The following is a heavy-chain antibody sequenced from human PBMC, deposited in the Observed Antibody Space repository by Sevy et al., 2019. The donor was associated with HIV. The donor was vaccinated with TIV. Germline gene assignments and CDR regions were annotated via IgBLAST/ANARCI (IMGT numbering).Heavy chain of an antibody. Sequence: GGSLRLSCAASGFTFSSHGMHWVRQAPGKGLEWVAVMSYDGSYKCYGDSVKGRFTISRDDSKNTLYLQMNSLRPEDTAMYYCARDSGYSINWYPAYWGQGTLVTVSS. J-gene: IGHJ4*02. CDR1: GFTFSSHG. D-gene: IGHD6-13*01. CDR2: MSYDGSYK. CDR3: ARDSGYSINWYPAY. V-gene: IGHV3-30*03.